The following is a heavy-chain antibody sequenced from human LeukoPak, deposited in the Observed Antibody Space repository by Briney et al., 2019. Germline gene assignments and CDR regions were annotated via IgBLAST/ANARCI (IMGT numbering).Heavy chain of an antibody. CDR3: ARDPGYSSSF. CDR2: IYHSGST. D-gene: IGHD6-13*01. V-gene: IGHV4-38-2*02. CDR1: GYSISSGYY. J-gene: IGHJ4*02. Sequence: SETLSLTCTVSGYSISSGYYWGWIRQPPGKGLEWIGSIYHSGSTYYNPSLKSRVTISVDTSKNQFSLKLSSVTAADTDVYYCARDPGYSSSFWGQGTLVTVSS.